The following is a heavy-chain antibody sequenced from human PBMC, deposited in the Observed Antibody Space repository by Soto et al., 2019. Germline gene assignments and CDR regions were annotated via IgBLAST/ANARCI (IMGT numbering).Heavy chain of an antibody. D-gene: IGHD3-16*02. J-gene: IGHJ4*02. CDR1: GCTFSSYA. Sequence: EVQLLESGGGLVQPGGSLTLSCATSGCTFSSYAMVWVRQAAEKGLEWVASISNNGDTAYYADSVKGRFTISRGNSENTLYLQMNGLSADDTALYFCAKSRVFIGAIVTLLDSWGQGTQVTVSS. V-gene: IGHV3-23*01. CDR3: AKSRVFIGAIVTLLDS. CDR2: ISNNGDTA.